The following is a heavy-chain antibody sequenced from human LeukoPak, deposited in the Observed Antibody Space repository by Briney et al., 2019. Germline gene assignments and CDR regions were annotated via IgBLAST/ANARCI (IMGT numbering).Heavy chain of an antibody. CDR2: IYYSGST. CDR3: TRDPSGYLGGWFDP. D-gene: IGHD3-3*01. J-gene: IGHJ5*02. Sequence: SETLSLTCTVSGGSLSSYYWIWLRQPPGKGLEWIGYIYYSGSTNYNPSLKSRVTISVDTSKNQFSLKLSSVTAADTAVYYGTRDPSGYLGGWFDPWGQGTMVTVSS. V-gene: IGHV4-59*01. CDR1: GGSLSSYY.